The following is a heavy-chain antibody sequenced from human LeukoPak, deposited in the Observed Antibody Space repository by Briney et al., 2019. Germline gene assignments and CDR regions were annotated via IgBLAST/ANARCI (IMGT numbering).Heavy chain of an antibody. CDR2: IKKTGSET. CDR3: AREDGYCSGGNCYSYFDS. Sequence: SGGSLRLSCAASGFTFSHFWMSWVRQAPGKGLEWVAYIKKTGSETYYVDSVKGRFTITIDNTRNSLFLQTYSLRAEDTAVYFCAREDGYCSGGNCYSYFDSWGQGTLVTVSS. CDR1: GFTFSHFW. J-gene: IGHJ4*02. V-gene: IGHV3-7*01. D-gene: IGHD2-15*01.